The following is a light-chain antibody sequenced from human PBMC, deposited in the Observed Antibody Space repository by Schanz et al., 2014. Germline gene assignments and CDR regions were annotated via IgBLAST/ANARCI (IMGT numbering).Light chain of an antibody. V-gene: IGLV1-44*01. CDR2: SND. J-gene: IGLJ3*02. CDR3: AAWDDSLNGPV. CDR1: SSTIGSNY. Sequence: QSVLTQPPSVSGTPGQRVTISCSGSSSTIGSNYVYWYQQLPGTAPKLLIYSNDQRPAGVPDRFSGSKSGTSASLAISGLQSDDEADYYCAAWDDSLNGPVFGGGTKLTVL.